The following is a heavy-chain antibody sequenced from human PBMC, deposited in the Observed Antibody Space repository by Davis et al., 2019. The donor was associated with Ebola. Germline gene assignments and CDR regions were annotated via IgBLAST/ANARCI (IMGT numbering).Heavy chain of an antibody. Sequence: GESLKISCAASGFTFSGSAMHWVRQASGKGLEWVGRIRSKANSYATAYAASVKGRFTISRDDSKNTAYLQMNSLKTEDTAVYYCTRGYGSGSYRDYWGQGTLVTVSS. CDR1: GFTFSGSA. V-gene: IGHV3-73*01. J-gene: IGHJ4*02. CDR2: IRSKANSYAT. CDR3: TRGYGSGSYRDY. D-gene: IGHD3-10*01.